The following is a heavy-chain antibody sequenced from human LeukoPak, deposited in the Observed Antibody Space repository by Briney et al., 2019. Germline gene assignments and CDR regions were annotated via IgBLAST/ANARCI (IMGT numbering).Heavy chain of an antibody. CDR3: TKDRALYYDILTGLDAFDI. J-gene: IGHJ3*02. CDR1: GFTFSSYG. D-gene: IGHD3-9*01. Sequence: GGSLRLSCAASGFTFSSYGMSWVRQAPGKGLEWVSAISGSGGSTYYADSVKGRFTISRDNSKNTLYLQMNSLRAEDTAVYYCTKDRALYYDILTGLDAFDIWGQGTMVTVSS. V-gene: IGHV3-23*01. CDR2: ISGSGGST.